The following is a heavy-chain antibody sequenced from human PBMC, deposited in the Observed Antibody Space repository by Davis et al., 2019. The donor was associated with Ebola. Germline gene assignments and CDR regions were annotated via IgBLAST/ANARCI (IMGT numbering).Heavy chain of an antibody. V-gene: IGHV3-21*01. CDR2: ISSSSSYI. J-gene: IGHJ6*02. CDR1: GFTFSSYS. D-gene: IGHD1-14*01. CDR3: ARDLPDYYYYYGMDV. Sequence: GESPKTSCAASGFTFSSYSMNWVRQAPGKGLEWVSSISSSSSYIYYADSVKGRFTISRDNAKNSLYLQMNSLRAEDTAVYYCARDLPDYYYYYGMDVWGQGTTVTVSS.